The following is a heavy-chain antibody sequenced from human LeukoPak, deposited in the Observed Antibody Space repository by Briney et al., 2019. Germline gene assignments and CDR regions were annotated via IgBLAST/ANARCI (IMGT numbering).Heavy chain of an antibody. CDR3: VRAFLGVFDY. D-gene: IGHD3-10*01. CDR1: GLTFSHYN. V-gene: IGHV3-33*01. Sequence: GRSLRLSCAASGLTFSHYNMHWVRQAPGKGPEWVAVIWYDGAKKYYADSVKGRFTISRDNSKNTLDLQMNGLRAEDTAMYYCVRAFLGVFDYWGQGTLVTVSS. J-gene: IGHJ4*02. CDR2: IWYDGAKK.